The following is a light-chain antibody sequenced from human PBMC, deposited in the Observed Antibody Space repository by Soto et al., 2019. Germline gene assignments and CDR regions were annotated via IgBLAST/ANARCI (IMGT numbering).Light chain of an antibody. CDR2: GAS. CDR3: QQYGSSPLT. J-gene: IGKJ4*01. V-gene: IGKV3-20*01. CDR1: QSVSSNY. Sequence: EIVLTQSPGTLSLSPGERATLSCRASQSVSSNYLAWYQQKPGQAPRLLIYGASSRATGTPDRFSGSGSGTDFTLTISRLEPEDFAVYYCQQYGSSPLTFGGGTKVEI.